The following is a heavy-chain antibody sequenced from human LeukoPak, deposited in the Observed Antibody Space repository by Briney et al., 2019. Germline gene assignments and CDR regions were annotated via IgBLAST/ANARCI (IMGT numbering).Heavy chain of an antibody. V-gene: IGHV4-59*08. CDR1: GGSISSYY. D-gene: IGHD6-19*01. Sequence: SETLSLTCTVSGGSISSYYWSWIRQPPGKGLEWIGHIYYSGSTNYNPSLKSRVTISVDTSKNQFSLKLSSVTAADTAVYFCAGSPGSGWSADWYFDLWGRGTLVTVSS. CDR2: IYYSGST. CDR3: AGSPGSGWSADWYFDL. J-gene: IGHJ2*01.